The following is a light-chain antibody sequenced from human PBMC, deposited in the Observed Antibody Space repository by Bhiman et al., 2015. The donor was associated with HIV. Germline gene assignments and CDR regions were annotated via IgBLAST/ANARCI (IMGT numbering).Light chain of an antibody. Sequence: QSALTQPASVSGSPGQSITISCTGTSSDIGAYNYVSWYQQHPGKVPKLLIYDVTNWPSGVSNRFSGSKSGNTASLTISGLQAEDEADYYCTSYTATASFVFGGATKVTVL. CDR3: TSYTATASFV. J-gene: IGLJ1*01. V-gene: IGLV2-14*01. CDR1: SSDIGAYNY. CDR2: DVT.